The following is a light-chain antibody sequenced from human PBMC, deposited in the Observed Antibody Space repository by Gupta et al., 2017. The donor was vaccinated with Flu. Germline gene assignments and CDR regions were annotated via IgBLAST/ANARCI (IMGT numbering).Light chain of an antibody. J-gene: IGKJ1*01. CDR2: AAS. CDR3: RQVDNYPRT. CDR1: QDIRNN. Sequence: AIQMTQFPSSLSASVGDRLTITCRASQDIRNNLGWYQQKPGKAPKLLIYAASRLQSGVPSRFSGSGSGTDFTLTISSLQPEDFATYFCRQVDNYPRTFGQGTKVEIK. V-gene: IGKV1-6*01.